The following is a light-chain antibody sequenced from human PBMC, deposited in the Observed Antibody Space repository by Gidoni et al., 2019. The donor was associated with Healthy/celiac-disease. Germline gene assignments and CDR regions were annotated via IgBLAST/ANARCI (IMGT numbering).Light chain of an antibody. J-gene: IGKJ1*01. CDR3: QKYNSARPWT. CDR2: AAS. CDR1: QGISNY. V-gene: IGKV1-27*01. Sequence: DIQTTQTASSLAASVGDRVTITCRASQGISNYLAWYQQKPGKVPKLLIYAASTLQSGVPSRFSGSGSGTDFTLTISSLQPEDVATYYCQKYNSARPWTFGQGTKVEIK.